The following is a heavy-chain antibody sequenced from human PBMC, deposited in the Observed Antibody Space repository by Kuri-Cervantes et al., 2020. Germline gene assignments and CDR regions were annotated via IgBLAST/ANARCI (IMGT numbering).Heavy chain of an antibody. CDR1: GGTFSSYA. D-gene: IGHD6-13*01. V-gene: IGHV1-69*13. CDR3: ASQAAAGTQYFDY. CDR2: IIPIFGTA. Sequence: SVKVSCKASGGTFSSYAISWVRQAPGQGLEWMGGIIPIFGTANYAQKFQGRVTITADESTSTAYMELSGLRSEDTAVYYCASQAAAGTQYFDYWGQGTLVTVSS. J-gene: IGHJ4*02.